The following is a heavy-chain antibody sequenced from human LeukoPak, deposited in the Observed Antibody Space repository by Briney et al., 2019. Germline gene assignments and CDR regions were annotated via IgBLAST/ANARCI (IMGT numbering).Heavy chain of an antibody. V-gene: IGHV4-59*01. CDR1: GGSLNSYY. D-gene: IGHD4-23*01. CDR3: ARGTTVITYFDL. J-gene: IGHJ2*01. CDR2: IYYSGST. Sequence: SETLSLTCTVSGGSLNSYYWSWIRQPPGKGLEWIGYIYYSGSTNYNPSLKSRVTISVDTSKNQFSLSLSSVTAADTAVYYCARGTTVITYFDLWGRGTLVTVYS.